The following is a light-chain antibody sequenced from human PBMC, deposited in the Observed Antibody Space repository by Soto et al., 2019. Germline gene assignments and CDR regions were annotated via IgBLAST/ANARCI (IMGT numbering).Light chain of an antibody. Sequence: DVVMTQSPLSLPVTLGQPASISCRSSQGLKHSDGNTYLHWFQQRPGQSPRRLINNVSNRDSGVPYRFSGSGSGTDFTLKISRVEAEDVRLFYRMQGTHWPLTFGQGTKVEIK. J-gene: IGKJ1*01. CDR3: MQGTHWPLT. CDR1: QGLKHSDGNTY. V-gene: IGKV2-30*02. CDR2: NVS.